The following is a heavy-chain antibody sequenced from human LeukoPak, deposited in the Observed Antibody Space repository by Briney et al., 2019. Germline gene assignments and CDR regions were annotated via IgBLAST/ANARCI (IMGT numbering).Heavy chain of an antibody. CDR3: AKGHAHSSSWSDFDY. V-gene: IGHV3-9*01. J-gene: IGHJ4*02. CDR2: ISWNSGSM. CDR1: GFTFDDYA. Sequence: GRSLRLSCAASGFTFDDYAMHWARQAPGKGLEWVSGISWNSGSMGYADSVKGRFTISRDNAKNSLYLQMNSLRIEDTALYYCAKGHAHSSSWSDFDYWGQGTLVTVSS. D-gene: IGHD6-13*01.